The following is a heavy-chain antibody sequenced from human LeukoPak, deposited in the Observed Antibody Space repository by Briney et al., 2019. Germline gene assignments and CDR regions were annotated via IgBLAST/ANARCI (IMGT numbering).Heavy chain of an antibody. D-gene: IGHD6-13*01. Sequence: NPSETLSLTCAVYGGSFSGYYWSWIRQPPGKGLEWIGEINHSGSTNYNPSLKSRVTISVDTSKNQFSLKLSSVTAADTAVYYCARDCHSSSWTQYYYYYYYMDVWGKGTTVTVSS. V-gene: IGHV4-34*01. CDR2: INHSGST. CDR1: GGSFSGYY. CDR3: ARDCHSSSWTQYYYYYYYMDV. J-gene: IGHJ6*03.